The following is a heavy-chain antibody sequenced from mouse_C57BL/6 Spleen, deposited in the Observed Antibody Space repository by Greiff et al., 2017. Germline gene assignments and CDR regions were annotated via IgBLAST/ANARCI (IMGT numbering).Heavy chain of an antibody. J-gene: IGHJ3*01. V-gene: IGHV1-50*01. CDR2: IDPSDSYT. CDR1: GYTFTSYW. Sequence: QVQLQQPGAELVKPGASVKLSCKASGYTFTSYWMQWVKQRPGQGLEWIGEIDPSDSYTNYNQKFKGKATLTVDTSSSTAYMQLSSLTSEDSAVYYCARSYYGSPWFAYWGQGTLVTVSA. CDR3: ARSYYGSPWFAY. D-gene: IGHD1-1*01.